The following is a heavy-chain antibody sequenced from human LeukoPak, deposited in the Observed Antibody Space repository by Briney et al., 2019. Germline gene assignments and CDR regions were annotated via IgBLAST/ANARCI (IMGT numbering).Heavy chain of an antibody. CDR3: AKEVLH. V-gene: IGHV3-30*18. Sequence: GGSLRLSCAASGFTFSSYGMHWVRQAPGKGLEWVAVISYDGSNKYYADSVKGRFTISRDNSKNTLYLQMNSLRAEDTAVYYCAKEVLHWGQGTLVTVSS. CDR1: GFTFSSYG. CDR2: ISYDGSNK. J-gene: IGHJ4*02.